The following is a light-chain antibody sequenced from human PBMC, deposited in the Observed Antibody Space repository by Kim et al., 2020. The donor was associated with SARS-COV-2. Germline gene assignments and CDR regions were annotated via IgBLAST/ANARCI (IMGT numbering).Light chain of an antibody. Sequence: ASVGDRVTITGRASQDSRNDLGWYQQNQGRAPRRLIYGASNLQSGVPSRFSGSGSGTEFTLTISSLQPEDFATYFCLQHNTYPITFGQGTRLEIK. CDR1: QDSRND. J-gene: IGKJ5*01. CDR3: LQHNTYPIT. CDR2: GAS. V-gene: IGKV1-17*01.